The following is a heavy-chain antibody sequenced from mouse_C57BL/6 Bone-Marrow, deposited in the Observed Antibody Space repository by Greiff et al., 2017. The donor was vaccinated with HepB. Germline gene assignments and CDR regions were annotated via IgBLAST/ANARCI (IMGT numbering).Heavy chain of an antibody. J-gene: IGHJ2*01. V-gene: IGHV1-69*01. CDR2: IDPSDCYT. D-gene: IGHD1-1*02. CDR3: AREGWWYFDY. Sequence: QVQLKQSGAELVMLGASVKLSCKASGYTFPSYWMHWGKQRPGQGLEWNGEIDPSDCYTNYNQKFKGKSTFTVDKTSSTTYMQLSSLTSEDSAVYYYAREGWWYFDYWGQGTTLTVSS. CDR1: GYTFPSYW.